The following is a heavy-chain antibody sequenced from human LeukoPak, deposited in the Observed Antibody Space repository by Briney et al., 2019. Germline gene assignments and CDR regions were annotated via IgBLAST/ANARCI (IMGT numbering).Heavy chain of an antibody. Sequence: ASVKVSCKTSGFNFITYTMHWVRRAPGQRLEWMGWINAANGNTQYSQKFQGRVTITRDTSASTAYMELSSLRSEDTAVYYCARGAPIRVAVAATFDPWGQGTLVTVPS. CDR2: INAANGNT. CDR3: ARGAPIRVAVAATFDP. CDR1: GFNFITYT. D-gene: IGHD6-19*01. V-gene: IGHV1-3*01. J-gene: IGHJ5*02.